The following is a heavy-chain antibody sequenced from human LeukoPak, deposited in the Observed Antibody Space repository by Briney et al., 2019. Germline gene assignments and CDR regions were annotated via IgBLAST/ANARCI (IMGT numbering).Heavy chain of an antibody. D-gene: IGHD5-18*01. V-gene: IGHV4-59*01. CDR1: GGSISSYY. Sequence: PSETLSLTCTVSGGSISSYYWSWIRQPPGKGLEWIGYIYYSGSTNYNPSLKSRVTISVDTSKNQFSLKLSSVTAADTAVYYCARNPARGYSYGYEYYYYGMDVWGQGTTVTVSS. CDR2: IYYSGST. J-gene: IGHJ6*02. CDR3: ARNPARGYSYGYEYYYYGMDV.